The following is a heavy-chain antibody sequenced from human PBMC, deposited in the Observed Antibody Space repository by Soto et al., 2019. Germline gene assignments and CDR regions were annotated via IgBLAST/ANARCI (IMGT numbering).Heavy chain of an antibody. CDR2: ISSSSSYI. D-gene: IGHD4-17*01. Sequence: EVQLVESGGGLVKPGGSLRLSCAASGFTFSSYTMNWVRQAPGKGLEWVSFISSSSSYIYYADSVKGRFTISRDNAKNSLYLQMNSLRAEDTAVYYCARDPSTVVTPVGYYYYGMDVWGQGTTVTVSS. CDR1: GFTFSSYT. J-gene: IGHJ6*02. V-gene: IGHV3-21*01. CDR3: ARDPSTVVTPVGYYYYGMDV.